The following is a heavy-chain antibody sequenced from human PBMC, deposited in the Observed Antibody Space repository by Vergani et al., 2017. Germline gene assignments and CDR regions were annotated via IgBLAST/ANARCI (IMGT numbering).Heavy chain of an antibody. Sequence: QVQLQQWGAGLLKPSETLSLTCAVYGGSFSGYYWSWIRQPPGKGLEWIGEINHSGSTNYNPSLKSRVTISVDTSTNQFSLKLSSVTAADTAVYYCARGRRYSSSSPIYYYYMDVWGKGTTVTVSS. CDR1: GGSFSGYY. J-gene: IGHJ6*03. CDR2: INHSGST. CDR3: ARGRRYSSSSPIYYYYMDV. V-gene: IGHV4-34*01. D-gene: IGHD6-6*01.